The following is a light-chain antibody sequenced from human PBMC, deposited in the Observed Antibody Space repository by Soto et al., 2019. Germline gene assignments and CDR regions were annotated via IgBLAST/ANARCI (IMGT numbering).Light chain of an antibody. CDR2: DAS. CDR1: QDVSYY. J-gene: IGKJ3*01. Sequence: DIQMTQSPSSLSASVGDRVTITCRASQDVSYYLAWFQQKPGKAPKSLIYDASRLQSGVPSNFSGSGSVTDFTLTIISLQPEDIATYYCHQYKSNPFTFGPGTKVEIK. CDR3: HQYKSNPFT. V-gene: IGKV1-16*02.